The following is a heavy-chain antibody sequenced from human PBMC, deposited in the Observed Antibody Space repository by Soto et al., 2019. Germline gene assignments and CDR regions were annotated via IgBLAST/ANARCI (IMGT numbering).Heavy chain of an antibody. CDR3: ASYCSSTSCPSFWLP. D-gene: IGHD2-2*01. CDR1: GGTFSSYA. V-gene: IGHV1-69*01. CDR2: IIPIFGTA. Sequence: QVQLVQSGAEVQKPGSSVKVSCKASGGTFSSYAISWVRQAPGQGLEWMGGIIPIFGTANYAQKFQGRVTITADESTSTAYMELSSLRSEDTAVYYCASYCSSTSCPSFWLPWGQGTLVTVSS. J-gene: IGHJ4*02.